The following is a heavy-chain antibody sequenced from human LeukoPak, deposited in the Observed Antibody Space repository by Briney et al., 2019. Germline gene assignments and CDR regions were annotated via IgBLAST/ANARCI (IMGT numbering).Heavy chain of an antibody. CDR3: ARHAFFDSTGYYYYFDY. V-gene: IGHV4-38-2*01. CDR1: GYPISIGYY. D-gene: IGHD3-22*01. Sequence: PSETLSLTCAVSGYPISIGYYWGWIRQPPRKGLEWIGSVYHSGSTYYNPSLKSRVTLSMDTSKNQFSLKLNSATAADTAACYCARHAFFDSTGYYYYFDYWGQGSLVTVSS. J-gene: IGHJ4*02. CDR2: VYHSGST.